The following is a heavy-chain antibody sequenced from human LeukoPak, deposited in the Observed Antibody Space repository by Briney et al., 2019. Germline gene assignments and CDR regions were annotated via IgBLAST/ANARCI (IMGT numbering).Heavy chain of an antibody. V-gene: IGHV4-34*01. D-gene: IGHD3-16*01. CDR3: ARRGSARTLDY. CDR1: GESFSGYY. J-gene: IGHJ4*02. CDR2: INHSGST. Sequence: SETLSLTCAFYGESFSGYYWSWIRQSPGKGLEWIGEINHSGSTNYNPSLKSRVTVSVDTSKNQFSLKLRSVTAADTAMYYCARRGSARTLDYWGQGTLVTVSS.